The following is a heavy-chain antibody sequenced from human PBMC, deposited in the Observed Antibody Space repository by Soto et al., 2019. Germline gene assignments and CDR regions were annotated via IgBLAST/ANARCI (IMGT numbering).Heavy chain of an antibody. J-gene: IGHJ5*02. Sequence: SETLSLTCTVSGGSITSGGSFWSWIRQHPGKGPEWIAFIGYSGATSYNPSLASRVTISADTYKSQFSLNLRAVTAADTAVYYCARGGASSKWFAPWGQGTLVTVSS. CDR1: GGSITSGGSF. CDR2: IGYSGAT. V-gene: IGHV4-31*03. D-gene: IGHD2-15*01. CDR3: ARGGASSKWFAP.